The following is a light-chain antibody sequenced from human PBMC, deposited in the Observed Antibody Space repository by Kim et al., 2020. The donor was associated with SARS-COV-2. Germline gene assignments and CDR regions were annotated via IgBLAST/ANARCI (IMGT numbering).Light chain of an antibody. CDR1: QSISTY. CDR3: QQYTTYWT. J-gene: IGKJ1*01. V-gene: IGKV1-5*01. Sequence: DIQMTQSPSTLSASVGDRVTITCRASQSISTYLAWYQQKPGKAPKLLIYDASSLESEVPSRFSGSGSGTEFTLTISSLQPDDFATYYCQQYTTYWTFGQGTKVDIK. CDR2: DAS.